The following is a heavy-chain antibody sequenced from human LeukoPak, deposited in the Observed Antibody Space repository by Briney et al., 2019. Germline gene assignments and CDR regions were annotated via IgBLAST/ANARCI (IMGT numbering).Heavy chain of an antibody. Sequence: SETLSLTCTVSGGSISSSSYYWGWIRQPPGKGLEWIGSIYYSGSTYYNPSLKSRVTISVDTSKNQFSLKLSSVTAADTAVHYCAREASDVVVVAATVRNWFDPWGQGTLVTVSS. CDR1: GGSISSSSYY. CDR2: IYYSGST. J-gene: IGHJ5*02. D-gene: IGHD2-15*01. V-gene: IGHV4-39*02. CDR3: AREASDVVVVAATVRNWFDP.